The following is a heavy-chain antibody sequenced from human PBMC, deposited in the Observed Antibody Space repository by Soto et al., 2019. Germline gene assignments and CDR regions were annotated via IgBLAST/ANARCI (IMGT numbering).Heavy chain of an antibody. V-gene: IGHV3-13*01. CDR3: ARGYSYGYPYYYGMDV. D-gene: IGHD5-18*01. Sequence: GSLRLSCAASGFTFSSYDMHWVRQATGKGLEWVSAIGTAGDTYYPGSVKGRFTISRENAKNSLYLQMNSLRAGDTAVYYCARGYSYGYPYYYGMDVWGQGTTVTVSS. CDR2: IGTAGDT. CDR1: GFTFSSYD. J-gene: IGHJ6*02.